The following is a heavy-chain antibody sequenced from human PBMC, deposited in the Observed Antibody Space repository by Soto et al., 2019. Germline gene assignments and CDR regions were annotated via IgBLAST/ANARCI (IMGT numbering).Heavy chain of an antibody. Sequence: QLQLQESGPGLVKPSETLSLTCTVSGGSISSSSYYWGWIRQPPGKGLEWIGSIYYSGSTYYNPSLTSRVTISVDTSKNQFSLKLSSVTAADTAVYYCARHEYYYDSSGYYVDYWGQGTLVTVSS. J-gene: IGHJ4*02. CDR2: IYYSGST. V-gene: IGHV4-39*01. CDR1: GGSISSSSYY. CDR3: ARHEYYYDSSGYYVDY. D-gene: IGHD3-22*01.